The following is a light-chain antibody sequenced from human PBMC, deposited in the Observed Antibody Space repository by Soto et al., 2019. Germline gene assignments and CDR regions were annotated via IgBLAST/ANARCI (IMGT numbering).Light chain of an antibody. Sequence: QSALTQPASVSGSPGESITISCTGTRSDVGSYNSIAWYQQHPGKAPRVMIFEVTKRPSGISNRFSGSKSGSTASLTISGLQAEDEADYYCCSYAGSYTFVVFGGGTKVTVL. CDR2: EVT. V-gene: IGLV2-23*02. J-gene: IGLJ2*01. CDR3: CSYAGSYTFVV. CDR1: RSDVGSYNS.